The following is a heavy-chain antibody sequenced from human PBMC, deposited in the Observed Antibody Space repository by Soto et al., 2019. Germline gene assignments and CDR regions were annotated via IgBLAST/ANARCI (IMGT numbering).Heavy chain of an antibody. V-gene: IGHV5-51*01. CDR3: SCRRDCYNWLGPFDI. D-gene: IGHD2-21*01. Sequence: GESLKISCKGSGYSFTSYWIGWGRQMPGKGLEWMGIIYPGDSDTRYSPSFQGQVTISADKSISTAYLQWSSLKASDTAMYYYSCRRDCYNWLGPFDIWCQGTIVTVS. J-gene: IGHJ3*02. CDR2: IYPGDSDT. CDR1: GYSFTSYW.